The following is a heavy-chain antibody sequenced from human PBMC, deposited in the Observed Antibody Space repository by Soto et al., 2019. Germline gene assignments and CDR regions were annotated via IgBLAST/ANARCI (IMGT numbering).Heavy chain of an antibody. CDR3: AKTDGPHDYGDYASADYYGMDV. Sequence: GGSLRLSCAASGFTFSSYGMHWVRQAPGKGLEWVAVISYDGSNKYYADSVKGRSTISRDNSKNTLYLQMNSLRAEDTAVYYCAKTDGPHDYGDYASADYYGMDVWGQGTTVTVSS. V-gene: IGHV3-30*18. CDR2: ISYDGSNK. CDR1: GFTFSSYG. D-gene: IGHD4-17*01. J-gene: IGHJ6*02.